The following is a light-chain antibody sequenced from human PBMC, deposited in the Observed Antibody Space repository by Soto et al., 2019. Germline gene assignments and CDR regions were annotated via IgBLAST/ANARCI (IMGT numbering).Light chain of an antibody. V-gene: IGLV2-23*02. J-gene: IGLJ1*01. CDR3: CSFAGSGTYV. CDR1: SSDVRSHNL. Sequence: QSVLTQPASVSGSPGQSITISCTGTSSDVRSHNLVSWYQQHPGKAPKLIIYEVNKRPSGVSNRFSGSKSGNTASLTIFGLQTEDEADYYCCSFAGSGTYVFGTGTKVTVL. CDR2: EVN.